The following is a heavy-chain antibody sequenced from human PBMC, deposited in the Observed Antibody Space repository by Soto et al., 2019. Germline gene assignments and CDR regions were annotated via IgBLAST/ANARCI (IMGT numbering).Heavy chain of an antibody. Sequence: WASVKVSCKASGFTFTSSAVQWVRQARGQRLEWIGWIVVGSGNTNYAQKFQERVTITRDMSTSTAYMELSSLRSEDTAVYYCAAENYYDSSGYYPYYFDYWGQGTLVTVPQ. CDR1: GFTFTSSA. CDR3: AAENYYDSSGYYPYYFDY. CDR2: IVVGSGNT. J-gene: IGHJ4*02. D-gene: IGHD3-22*01. V-gene: IGHV1-58*01.